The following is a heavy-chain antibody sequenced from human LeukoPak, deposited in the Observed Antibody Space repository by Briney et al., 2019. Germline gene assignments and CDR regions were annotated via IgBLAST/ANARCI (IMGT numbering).Heavy chain of an antibody. Sequence: ASVNVSCKASGYSFTGYYVHWVRQAPGQGLEWMGWINCNSGGTNYAQKFQGRVTMTRDTSISSAYMDLSRLTSDDTAVYYCARAPSAYYDILTNYSPGYFDYWGQGTLVTVSS. D-gene: IGHD3-9*01. CDR1: GYSFTGYY. J-gene: IGHJ4*02. CDR3: ARAPSAYYDILTNYSPGYFDY. V-gene: IGHV1-2*02. CDR2: INCNSGGT.